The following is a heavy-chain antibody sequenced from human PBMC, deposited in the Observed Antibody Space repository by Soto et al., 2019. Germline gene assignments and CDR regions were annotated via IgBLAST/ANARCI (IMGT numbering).Heavy chain of an antibody. J-gene: IGHJ3*02. Sequence: SETLSLTCAVSGGSISSSDWWSWVRQPPGKGLEWIGEIYHSGSTNYNPSLKSRVTISVDKSKNQFSLKLSSVTAADTAVYYCARGDCSGGSCYSVDIWGQGTMVTVSS. V-gene: IGHV4-4*02. D-gene: IGHD2-15*01. CDR1: GGSISSSDW. CDR3: ARGDCSGGSCYSVDI. CDR2: IYHSGST.